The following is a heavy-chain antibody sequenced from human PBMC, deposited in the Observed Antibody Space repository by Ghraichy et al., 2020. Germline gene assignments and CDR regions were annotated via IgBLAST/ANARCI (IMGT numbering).Heavy chain of an antibody. Sequence: GGSLRLSCAASGFSLANHWMNWVRQAPGRGLEWVAIIKQDGSERYYLGSVEGRFTISRDNTKNSLYLQMNDLRAGDTAVYFCARGAGFVPDHWGQGILVSVSS. D-gene: IGHD3-9*01. J-gene: IGHJ4*02. V-gene: IGHV3-7*03. CDR2: IKQDGSER. CDR1: GFSLANHW. CDR3: ARGAGFVPDH.